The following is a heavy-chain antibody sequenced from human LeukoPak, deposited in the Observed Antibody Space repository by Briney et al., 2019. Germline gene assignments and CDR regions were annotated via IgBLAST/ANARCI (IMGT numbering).Heavy chain of an antibody. D-gene: IGHD3-10*01. CDR2: INTNTGNP. J-gene: IGHJ5*02. V-gene: IGHV7-4-1*02. Sequence: ASVKVSCKASGYTFTSYAMNWVRQAPGQGLEWMGWINTNTGNPTYAQGFTGRFVFSLDTSVSTAYLQISSLKAEDTAVYYCARGQPHYYGSGYSWFDPWGQGTLVTVSS. CDR3: ARGQPHYYGSGYSWFDP. CDR1: GYTFTSYA.